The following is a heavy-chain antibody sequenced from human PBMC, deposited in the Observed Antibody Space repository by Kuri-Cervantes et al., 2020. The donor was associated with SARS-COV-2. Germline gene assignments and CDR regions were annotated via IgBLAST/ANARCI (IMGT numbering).Heavy chain of an antibody. D-gene: IGHD1-26*01. V-gene: IGHV4-61*02. CDR3: ARSGSLHMGRYYYYYMDV. J-gene: IGHJ6*03. CDR2: IYTSGST. Sequence: SETLSLTCTVSGGSISSGSYYWSWIRQPAGKGLEWIGRIYTSGSTNYNPSLKSRVTISVDTSKNQFSLKLSSVTAADTAVYYCARSGSLHMGRYYYYYMDVWGKGTTVTVSS. CDR1: GGSISSGSYY.